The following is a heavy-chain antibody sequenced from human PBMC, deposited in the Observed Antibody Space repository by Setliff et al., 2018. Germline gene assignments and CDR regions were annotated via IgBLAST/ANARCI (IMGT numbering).Heavy chain of an antibody. CDR3: ARESGYYYDSSGYYTDAFDI. CDR2: ISAYNGNT. D-gene: IGHD3-22*01. CDR1: GYTFTSYG. J-gene: IGHJ3*02. Sequence: ASVKVSCKASGYTFTSYGISWVRQAPGQGLGWMGWISAYNGNTNYAQKLQGRVTMTTDTSTSTAYMELRSLRSDDTAVYYCARESGYYYDSSGYYTDAFDIWGQGTMVTVSS. V-gene: IGHV1-18*01.